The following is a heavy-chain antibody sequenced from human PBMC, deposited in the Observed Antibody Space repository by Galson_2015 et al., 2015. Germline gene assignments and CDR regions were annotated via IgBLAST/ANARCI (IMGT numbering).Heavy chain of an antibody. CDR2: IWFDGSKK. V-gene: IGHV3-33*06. J-gene: IGHJ6*01. CDR1: GFTFSSYA. CDR3: AKDPWSSTSCYYYYGM. Sequence: SLRLSCAASGFTFSSYAMSWVRQAPGKGLEWVAVIWFDGSKKYYADSVKGRFTISRDNSKNTLYLQMNSLRAEDTAVYYCAKDPWSSTSCYYYYGM. D-gene: IGHD2-2*01.